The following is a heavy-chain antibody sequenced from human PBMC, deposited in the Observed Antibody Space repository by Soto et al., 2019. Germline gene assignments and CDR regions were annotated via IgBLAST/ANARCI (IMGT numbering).Heavy chain of an antibody. CDR3: ARGHFEAAAGNPSPSNWFDP. V-gene: IGHV4-34*01. Sequence: PSETLSLTCAVYGGSFSGYYWSWIRQPPGKGLEWIGEINHSGSTNYNPSLKSRVTISVDTSKNQFSLKLSSVTAADTAVYYCARGHFEAAAGNPSPSNWFDPWGQGTLGT. J-gene: IGHJ5*02. D-gene: IGHD6-13*01. CDR1: GGSFSGYY. CDR2: INHSGST.